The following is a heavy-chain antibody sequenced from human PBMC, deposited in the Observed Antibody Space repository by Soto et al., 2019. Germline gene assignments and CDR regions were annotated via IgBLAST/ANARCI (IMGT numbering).Heavy chain of an antibody. V-gene: IGHV5-51*01. CDR3: ARKHSSGYLDY. CDR2: IYPGDSDT. CDR1: GYSFTTYW. J-gene: IGHJ4*02. Sequence: GESLKISCQGSGYSFTTYWIGWVRQMPGKGLEWMGIIYPGDSDTRYSPSFQGQVTISADKSISTAYLQWNSLKASDTAMYYCARKHSSGYLDYWGQGSLVTVSS. D-gene: IGHD3-22*01.